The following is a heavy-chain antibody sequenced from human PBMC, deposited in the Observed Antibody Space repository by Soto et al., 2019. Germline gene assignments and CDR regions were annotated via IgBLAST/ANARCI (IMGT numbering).Heavy chain of an antibody. CDR1: GFSLSTSGVG. D-gene: IGHD2-15*01. V-gene: IGHV2-5*02. CDR3: AYLPCSGGSCYWFSFSGMDV. J-gene: IGHJ6*02. Sequence: QITLKESGPTLVKPTQPLTLTCTFSGFSLSTSGVGVAWIRQPPGKALEWLALIYWDDDKRYRPSLESRLTIXXXTXXIQVVLTMTNMDSVDTATYYCAYLPCSGGSCYWFSFSGMDVWGQGTTVTVSS. CDR2: IYWDDDK.